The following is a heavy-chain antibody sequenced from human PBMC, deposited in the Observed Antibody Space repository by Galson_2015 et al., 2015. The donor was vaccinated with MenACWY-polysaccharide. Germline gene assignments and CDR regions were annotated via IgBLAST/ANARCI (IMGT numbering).Heavy chain of an antibody. V-gene: IGHV3-11*01. CDR2: ISSCGSII. J-gene: IGHJ3*02. CDR1: GFTFSDYY. CDR3: ARDFRYCRGGSCDAFDI. Sequence: SLRLSCAASGFTFSDYYMSWIRQAPGKGLEWVSYISSCGSIIYYADSVKGRFTISRDNAKNSLFLQMNSLRAEDTAVYYCARDFRYCRGGSCDAFDIWGQGTMVTVSS. D-gene: IGHD2-15*01.